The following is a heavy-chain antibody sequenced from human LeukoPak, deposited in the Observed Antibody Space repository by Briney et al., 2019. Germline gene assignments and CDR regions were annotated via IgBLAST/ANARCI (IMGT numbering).Heavy chain of an antibody. V-gene: IGHV1-69*05. CDR3: ARGMAYHSSNWYVYYFDY. Sequence: ASVKVSCKASGGTFSSYAISWVRQAPGQGLEWMGRIIPIFGTANYAQKFQGRATITTDESTSTAYMELSSLRSEDTAVYYCARGMAYHSSNWYVYYFDYWGQGTLVTVSS. D-gene: IGHD6-13*01. J-gene: IGHJ4*02. CDR1: GGTFSSYA. CDR2: IIPIFGTA.